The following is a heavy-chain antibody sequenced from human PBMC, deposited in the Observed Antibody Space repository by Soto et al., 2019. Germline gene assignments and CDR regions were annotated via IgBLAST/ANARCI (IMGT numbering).Heavy chain of an antibody. V-gene: IGHV1-3*01. D-gene: IGHD3-9*01. CDR3: ARFPYILTGVDAFDI. CDR2: INAGNGNT. Sequence: ASVKVSCKASGYTFTSYAMHWVRQAPGQRLEWMGWINAGNGNTKYSQKFQGRVTITRDTSASTAYMELSSLRSEDTAVYYCARFPYILTGVDAFDIWGQGTMVTVSS. J-gene: IGHJ3*02. CDR1: GYTFTSYA.